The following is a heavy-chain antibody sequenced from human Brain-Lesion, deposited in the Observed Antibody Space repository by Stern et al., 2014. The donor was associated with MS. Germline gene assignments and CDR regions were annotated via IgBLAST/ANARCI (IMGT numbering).Heavy chain of an antibody. D-gene: IGHD2-15*01. J-gene: IGHJ5*02. V-gene: IGHV4-39*01. CDR3: AGEEDIRYCSGGSCTGNWFDP. CDR2: IYYSGNT. CDR1: GGSVSSTSYA. Sequence: QVQLQQSGPGLVKPSETLSLTCTVAGGSVSSTSYAWAWIRQPPGKGLEWIGTIYYSGNTYYSPSLTSRLTISQAPSKNKFPLQVRSGTAADTAVYYCAGEEDIRYCSGGSCTGNWFDPWGQGTLVTVSS.